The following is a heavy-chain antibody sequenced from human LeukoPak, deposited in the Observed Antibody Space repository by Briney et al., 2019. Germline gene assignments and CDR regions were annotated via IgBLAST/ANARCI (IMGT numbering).Heavy chain of an antibody. D-gene: IGHD3-22*01. J-gene: IGHJ4*02. CDR2: IKQDGSEK. CDR3: AKDREPSRITMIVVVNAPFDY. Sequence: GGSLRLSCAASGFTFSSYWMSWVRQAPGKGLEWVANIKQDGSEKYYVDSVKGRFTISRDNSKNTLYLQMNSLRAEDTAVYYCAKDREPSRITMIVVVNAPFDYWGQGTLVTVSS. CDR1: GFTFSSYW. V-gene: IGHV3-7*03.